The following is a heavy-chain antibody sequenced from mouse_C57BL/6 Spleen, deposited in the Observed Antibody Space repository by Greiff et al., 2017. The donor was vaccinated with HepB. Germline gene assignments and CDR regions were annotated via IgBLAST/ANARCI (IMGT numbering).Heavy chain of an antibody. CDR1: GYSFTSYY. CDR2: IYPGSGNT. V-gene: IGHV1-66*01. D-gene: IGHD1-1*01. J-gene: IGHJ4*01. Sequence: QVQLQQSGPELVKPGASVKISCKASGYSFTSYYIHWVKQRPGQGLEWIGWIYPGSGNTKYNEKFKGKATLTADTSSSTAYMQLSSLTSEDSAVYYCASGFITTVVARAMDYWGQGTSVTVSS. CDR3: ASGFITTVVARAMDY.